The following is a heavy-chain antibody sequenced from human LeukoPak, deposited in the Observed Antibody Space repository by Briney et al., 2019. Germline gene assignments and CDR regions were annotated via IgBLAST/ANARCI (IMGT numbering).Heavy chain of an antibody. Sequence: ASVKVSCKASGYTFSNYGINWVRQAPGQGLEWMGWISGYNGNTNYAQKLQGRVTMTTDTSTSTAYMELRSLRSDDTAVYYCAVAITAAGTGYYYYYMDVWGKGTTVTVSS. CDR1: GYTFSNYG. J-gene: IGHJ6*03. V-gene: IGHV1-18*01. D-gene: IGHD6-13*01. CDR3: AVAITAAGTGYYYYYMDV. CDR2: ISGYNGNT.